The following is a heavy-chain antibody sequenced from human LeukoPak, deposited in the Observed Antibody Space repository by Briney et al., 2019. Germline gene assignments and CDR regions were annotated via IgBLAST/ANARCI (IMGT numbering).Heavy chain of an antibody. CDR1: GFTFNTYA. CDR2: VSHDENNK. Sequence: PGRSLRLSCAASGFTFNTYAMHWVRQAPGKGLEWVAVVSHDENNKYYADSVKGRFTISRDNSKNTLYLQMNSLRAEDTAVYYCANSPTDYSNYDHWGQGTLVTVSS. CDR3: ANSPTDYSNYDH. D-gene: IGHD4-11*01. V-gene: IGHV3-30-3*01. J-gene: IGHJ4*02.